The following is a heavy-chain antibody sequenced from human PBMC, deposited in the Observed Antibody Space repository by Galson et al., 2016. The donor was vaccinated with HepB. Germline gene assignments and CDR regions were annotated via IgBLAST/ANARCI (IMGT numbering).Heavy chain of an antibody. CDR1: GFTFSSYA. V-gene: IGHV3-64D*06. CDR2: ITSNGGST. J-gene: IGHJ4*02. CDR3: GRGGYSGSDYTPPGGY. Sequence: SLRLSCAVSGFTFSSYAMHWVRQAPGKGLEHVSVITSNGGSTHYADSVKGRFTISRDNSKNTLYLQMSSLRAEDTAVYYCGRGGYSGSDYTPPGGYWGQGTLVTVSS. D-gene: IGHD5-12*01.